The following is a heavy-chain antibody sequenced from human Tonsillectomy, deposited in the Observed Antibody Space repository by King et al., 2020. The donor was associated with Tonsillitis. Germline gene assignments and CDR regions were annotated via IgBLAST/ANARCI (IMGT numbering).Heavy chain of an antibody. CDR3: ARDTREDDCWSGYVYFDY. Sequence: VQLVESGGGLVQPGGSLRLSCAASGFTFSSYSMNWVRQAPGKGLEWVSYISSSSSTIYYADSVKGRFTISRDNAKNSLYLQMNSLRAEDTAVYYCARDTREDDCWSGYVYFDYWGQGTLVTVSS. CDR1: GFTFSSYS. V-gene: IGHV3-48*01. CDR2: ISSSSSTI. D-gene: IGHD3-3*01. J-gene: IGHJ4*02.